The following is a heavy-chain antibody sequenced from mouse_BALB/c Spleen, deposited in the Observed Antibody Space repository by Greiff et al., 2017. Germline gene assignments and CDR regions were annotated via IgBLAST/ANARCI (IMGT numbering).Heavy chain of an antibody. CDR3: ASYGPFAY. CDR1: GYTFTSYV. Sequence: VQLQQSGPELVKPGASVKMSCKASGYTFTSYVMHWVKQSHGKSLEWIGYIYPYNGGTGYNQKFKSKATLTVDNSSSTAYMELRSLTSEDSAVYYCASYGPFAYWGQGTLVTVSA. CDR2: IYPYNGGT. V-gene: IGHV1S29*02. J-gene: IGHJ3*01. D-gene: IGHD1-2*01.